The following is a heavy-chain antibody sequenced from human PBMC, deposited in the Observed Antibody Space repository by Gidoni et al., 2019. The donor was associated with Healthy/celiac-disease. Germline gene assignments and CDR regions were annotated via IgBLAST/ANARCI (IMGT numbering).Heavy chain of an antibody. J-gene: IGHJ4*02. V-gene: IGHV3-30*18. CDR1: GFTFRSYG. Sequence: QVQLVESGGGVVQPGRSLRPSCAASGFTFRSYGMPWVRQAPGKGLEWVAVISYDGSNKYYADSGKGRFTISRDNSKNTLYLQMNSLRAEDTAVYYCAKGVSSELDYWGQGTLVTVSS. CDR2: ISYDGSNK. D-gene: IGHD1-26*01. CDR3: AKGVSSELDY.